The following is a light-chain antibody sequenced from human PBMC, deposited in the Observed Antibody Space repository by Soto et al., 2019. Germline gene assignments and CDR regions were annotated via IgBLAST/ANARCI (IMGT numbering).Light chain of an antibody. V-gene: IGLV1-51*02. J-gene: IGLJ2*01. Sequence: QSVLTQPPSVSAAPGQSVTISCSGSSSNIGSDYVSWYQQLPGTAPKLLIYENNKGPSGIPDRFSGSKSGTSATLGITGLQTGDEADYYCAAWDKSLSGGVFGGGTKLTVL. CDR3: AAWDKSLSGGV. CDR1: SSNIGSDY. CDR2: ENN.